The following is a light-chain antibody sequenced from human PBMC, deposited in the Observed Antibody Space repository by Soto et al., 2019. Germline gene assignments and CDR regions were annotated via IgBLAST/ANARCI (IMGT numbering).Light chain of an antibody. CDR2: KAS. CDR3: QHYNSYSEA. CDR1: QTISSW. V-gene: IGKV1-5*03. J-gene: IGKJ1*01. Sequence: DIQMTQSPSTLSGSVGDRVTITCRASQTISSWLAWYQQKPGKAPKLLIYKASTLKSGVPSRFGGSGSGTEFTLTISSLQPDDFATYYCQHYNSYSEAFSQGTKVDIK.